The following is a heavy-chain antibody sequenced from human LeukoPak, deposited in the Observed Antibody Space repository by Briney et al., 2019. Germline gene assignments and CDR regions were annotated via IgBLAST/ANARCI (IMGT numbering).Heavy chain of an antibody. CDR3: AKDWGGTPGLSVEDYYYYGMDV. CDR1: GFTFSSYA. D-gene: IGHD3-16*01. CDR2: ISGSGGST. V-gene: IGHV3-23*01. J-gene: IGHJ6*02. Sequence: QSGGSLRLSCAASGFTFSSYAMSWVRQAPGKGLEWVSAISGSGGSTYYADSVKGRFTISRDNSKNTLYLQMNSLRAEDTAVYYCAKDWGGTPGLSVEDYYYYGMDVWGQGTTVTVSS.